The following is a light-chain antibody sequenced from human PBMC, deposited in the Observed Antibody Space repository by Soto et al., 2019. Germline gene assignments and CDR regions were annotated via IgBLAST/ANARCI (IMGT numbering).Light chain of an antibody. V-gene: IGLV2-14*01. J-gene: IGLJ1*01. Sequence: QSVLTQPASVSGSPGQSITISCTGSSSDVGTYNYVSWYQQHPDKVPKLIIYEVTYRPSGVSSRSSGSKSGNTASLTISGLRAEDEADYYCSSYTDSSAVEVFGTGTKVTVL. CDR3: SSYTDSSAVEV. CDR2: EVT. CDR1: SSDVGTYNY.